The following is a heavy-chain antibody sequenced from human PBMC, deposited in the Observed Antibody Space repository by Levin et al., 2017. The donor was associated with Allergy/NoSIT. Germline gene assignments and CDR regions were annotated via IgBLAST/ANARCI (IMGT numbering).Heavy chain of an antibody. Sequence: PGESLKISCAASGFTFSNAWMSWVRQAPGRGLEWVGRIKSKTDGGTTDYAAPVKGRFTISRDDSKNTLYLQMNSLKTEDTAVYYCTARPYGDYSALTPSWGQGTLVTVSS. D-gene: IGHD4-17*01. J-gene: IGHJ4*02. CDR3: TARPYGDYSALTPS. V-gene: IGHV3-15*01. CDR1: GFTFSNAW. CDR2: IKSKTDGGTT.